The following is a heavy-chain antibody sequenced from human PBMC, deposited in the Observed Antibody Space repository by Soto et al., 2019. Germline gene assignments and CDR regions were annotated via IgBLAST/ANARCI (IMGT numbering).Heavy chain of an antibody. J-gene: IGHJ4*02. D-gene: IGHD1-26*01. V-gene: IGHV3-7*03. CDR3: ARVPPYSGSYYYFGY. Sequence: GESLKISCAASGFTFSSYWMSWVRQAPGKGLEWVANIKQDGSEKYYVDSVKGRFTISRDNAKNSLYLQMNSLRAEDTAVYYCARVPPYSGSYYYFGYWGQGTLVTVSS. CDR1: GFTFSSYW. CDR2: IKQDGSEK.